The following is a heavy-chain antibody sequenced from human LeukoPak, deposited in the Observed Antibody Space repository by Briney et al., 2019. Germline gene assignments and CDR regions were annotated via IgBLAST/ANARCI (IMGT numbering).Heavy chain of an antibody. V-gene: IGHV5-51*01. CDR2: IYPGDFDT. Sequence: GESLKISCKGSGYRFTSYWVGWVRQMSGKGLEWMGIIYPGDFDTRYSPSFQGQVTISADRSISTAYLQWSSLKASDTAMYYCAGSFHSGSYDAFDIWGQGTMVTVSS. CDR3: AGSFHSGSYDAFDI. CDR1: GYRFTSYW. J-gene: IGHJ3*02. D-gene: IGHD3-10*01.